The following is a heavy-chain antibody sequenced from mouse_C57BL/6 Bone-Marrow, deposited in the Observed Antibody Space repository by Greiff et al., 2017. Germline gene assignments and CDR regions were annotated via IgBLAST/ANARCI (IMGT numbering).Heavy chain of an antibody. Sequence: VQLKESGPGLVKPSQSLSLTCSVTGYSITSGYYWNWIRQFPGNKLEWMGYISYDGSNNYNPSLKNRISITRDTSKNQFFLKLNSVTTEDTATYYCARLVNYAMDYWGQGTSVTVSS. V-gene: IGHV3-6*01. J-gene: IGHJ4*01. D-gene: IGHD2-2*01. CDR1: GYSITSGYY. CDR3: ARLVNYAMDY. CDR2: ISYDGSN.